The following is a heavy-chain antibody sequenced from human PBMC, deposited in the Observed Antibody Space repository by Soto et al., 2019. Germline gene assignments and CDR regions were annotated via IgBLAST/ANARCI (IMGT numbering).Heavy chain of an antibody. CDR1: GVSFSDST. CDR2: IIPILGIP. V-gene: IGHV1-69*04. Sequence: QVLLVQSGAEVKKPGSSVKVSCKASGVSFSDSTISWVRRAPGQGLEWMGKIIPILGIPNFAQKFQGRVTITADKSTSTAYMELSSPRSADTAVYYCGPDSVSMWRPGVGHWGQGTLITVSS. D-gene: IGHD2-8*02. J-gene: IGHJ5*02. CDR3: GPDSVSMWRPGVGH.